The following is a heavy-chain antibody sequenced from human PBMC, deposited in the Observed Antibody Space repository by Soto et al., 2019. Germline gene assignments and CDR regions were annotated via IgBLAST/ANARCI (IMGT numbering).Heavy chain of an antibody. CDR2: LNPNSGNT. D-gene: IGHD1-1*01. CDR1: GYTXNSYD. CDR3: ARGQLPTRRSTATTWALAY. J-gene: IGHJ4*02. Sequence: SXKVSFKTSGYTXNSYDSHLVRQAPGQGLEWVGWLNPNSGNTGFAQNFQGRVTMTSDTSITTAYMELISLRSEEKAVYYCARGQLPTRRSTATTWALAYWGQGTLVNVSS. V-gene: IGHV1-8*01.